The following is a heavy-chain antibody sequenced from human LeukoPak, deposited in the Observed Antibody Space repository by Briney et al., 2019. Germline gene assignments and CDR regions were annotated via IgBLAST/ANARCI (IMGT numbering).Heavy chain of an antibody. Sequence: GGSLRLSCAASGFTFSSYGMHWVRQAPGKGLEWVAFIRYDGSNKYYADSVKGRFTISRDNSKNTLYLQMNSLRAEDTAVYYCAKDQLTTMERYYMDVWGKGTTVTISS. CDR1: GFTFSSYG. CDR3: AKDQLTTMERYYMDV. V-gene: IGHV3-30*02. D-gene: IGHD4-11*01. CDR2: IRYDGSNK. J-gene: IGHJ6*03.